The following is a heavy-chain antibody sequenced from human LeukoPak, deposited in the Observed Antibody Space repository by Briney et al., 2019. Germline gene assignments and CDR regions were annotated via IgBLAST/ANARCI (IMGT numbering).Heavy chain of an antibody. D-gene: IGHD5-24*01. CDR3: ARLSRDGYCFDY. J-gene: IGHJ4*02. Sequence: PSQTLSLTCTVSGGSISSGGYYWSWIRQHPGKGLEWIGYIYYSGSTYYNPSLKSRVTISVDTSKNQFSLKLSSVTAADTAVYYCARLSRDGYCFDYWGQGTLVTVSS. CDR1: GGSISSGGYY. CDR2: IYYSGST. V-gene: IGHV4-31*03.